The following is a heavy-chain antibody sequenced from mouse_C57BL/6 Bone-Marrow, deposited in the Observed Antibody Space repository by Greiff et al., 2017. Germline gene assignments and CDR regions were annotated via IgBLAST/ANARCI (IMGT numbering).Heavy chain of an antibody. D-gene: IGHD2-12*01. Sequence: VQLQQSGAGLARPGASVKLSCKASGYTFTSYGISWVTQSTGQGLEWIGEIYPRSGNTYYNEKFKGKATLTADKSSSTAYMELRSLTSEDSAVYFCAREGGYEFAYWGQGTLVTVSA. CDR2: IYPRSGNT. CDR1: GYTFTSYG. V-gene: IGHV1-81*01. J-gene: IGHJ3*01. CDR3: AREGGYEFAY.